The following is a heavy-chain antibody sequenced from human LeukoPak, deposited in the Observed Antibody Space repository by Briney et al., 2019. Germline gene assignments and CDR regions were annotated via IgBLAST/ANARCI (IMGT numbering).Heavy chain of an antibody. CDR2: IRNNGDTE. D-gene: IGHD5-18*01. Sequence: SGGSLRLSCAASGFTFKNYGMHWVSQAPGKGLEWLAFIRNNGDTEYNADSVKGRFTISRDNSKNTVYLQMNSPRAEDTAVYYCAKSPQSGYSYGYLFDYWGQGTLVTVSS. J-gene: IGHJ4*02. CDR3: AKSPQSGYSYGYLFDY. CDR1: GFTFKNYG. V-gene: IGHV3-30*02.